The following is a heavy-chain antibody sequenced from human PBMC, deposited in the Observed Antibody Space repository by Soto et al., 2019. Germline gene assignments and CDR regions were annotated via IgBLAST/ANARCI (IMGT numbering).Heavy chain of an antibody. D-gene: IGHD2-2*01. CDR1: GGTFSNYA. J-gene: IGHJ6*02. CDR3: ARSQGSSTSLEIYYYYYYGMDV. V-gene: IGHV1-69*01. Sequence: QVQLVQSGAEVKKPGSSVKVSCKASGGTFSNYAISWVRQAPGQGHEWMGGIIPISGTANYAQKFQGRVTITAGESTSTAYMELSSLRSEDTAVYYCARSQGSSTSLEIYYYYYYGMDVWGQGTTVTVSS. CDR2: IIPISGTA.